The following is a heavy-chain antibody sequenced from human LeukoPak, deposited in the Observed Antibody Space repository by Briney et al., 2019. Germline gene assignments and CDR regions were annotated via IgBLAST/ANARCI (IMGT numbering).Heavy chain of an antibody. D-gene: IGHD4-17*01. CDR2: VYYSGST. Sequence: PSETLSLTCTVSRDSVSNDKFFWGWIRQPPGEGLEWIGSVYYSGSTYYNPSLNSRVTISVDTSKNQFSLKLSSVTAADTAVYYCARLGDGDYRGSRFDYWGQGTLVTVSS. V-gene: IGHV4-39*01. CDR3: ARLGDGDYRGSRFDY. CDR1: RDSVSNDKFF. J-gene: IGHJ4*02.